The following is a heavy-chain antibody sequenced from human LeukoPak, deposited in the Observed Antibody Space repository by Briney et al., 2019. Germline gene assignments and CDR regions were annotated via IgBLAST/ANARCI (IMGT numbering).Heavy chain of an antibody. V-gene: IGHV1-69*05. Sequence: SVKVSCKASGGTFSSYAIIWVRQAPGQGLEWMGGIIPIFGTANYAQKFQGRVTITTDESTSTAYMELSSLRSEDTAVYYCARGPYSGYVPGYYYYYMDVWGKGTTVTVSS. CDR3: ARGPYSGYVPGYYYYYMDV. D-gene: IGHD5-12*01. CDR2: IIPIFGTA. CDR1: GGTFSSYA. J-gene: IGHJ6*03.